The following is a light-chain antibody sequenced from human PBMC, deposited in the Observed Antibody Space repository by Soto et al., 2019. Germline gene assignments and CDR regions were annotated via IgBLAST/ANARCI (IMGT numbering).Light chain of an antibody. J-gene: IGKJ1*01. CDR3: VQRLQTPWT. CDR1: QSLLHTSGYNY. CDR2: LGS. Sequence: DIVMTQSPLSLPVTPGEPASISCRSSQSLLHTSGYNYLDWYLQKPGQSPQLLIYLGSNRASGVTDRFSGSESGTDFTLKITRVEAEDVGVYYCVQRLQTPWTFGQGTKVEIK. V-gene: IGKV2-28*01.